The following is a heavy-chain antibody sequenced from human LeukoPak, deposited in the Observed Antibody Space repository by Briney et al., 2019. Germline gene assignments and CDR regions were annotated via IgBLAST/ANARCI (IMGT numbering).Heavy chain of an antibody. Sequence: SVTVSCKASGGTFSSYAISWVRQAPGQGLEWMGGVIPIFGTANYAQKFQGRVTITADKSTSTAYMELSSLRSEDTAVYYCARDSLAAAGAGDDYWGQGTLVTVSS. J-gene: IGHJ4*02. D-gene: IGHD6-13*01. CDR2: VIPIFGTA. V-gene: IGHV1-69*06. CDR1: GGTFSSYA. CDR3: ARDSLAAAGAGDDY.